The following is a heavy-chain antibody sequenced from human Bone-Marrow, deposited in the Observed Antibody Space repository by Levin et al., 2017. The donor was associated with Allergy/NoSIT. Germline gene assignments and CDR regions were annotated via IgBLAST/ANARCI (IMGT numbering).Heavy chain of an antibody. CDR3: ARGRQWPVFDP. J-gene: IGHJ5*02. D-gene: IGHD6-19*01. Sequence: GESLKISCAASGFTFSSYTMSWVRQAPGKGLEWVSNISRSSSNIYYADSVRGRFTISRDNAKNSLYLQMNSLRAEDTAVYYCARGRQWPVFDPWGQGTLVTVSS. V-gene: IGHV3-48*01. CDR1: GFTFSSYT. CDR2: ISRSSSNI.